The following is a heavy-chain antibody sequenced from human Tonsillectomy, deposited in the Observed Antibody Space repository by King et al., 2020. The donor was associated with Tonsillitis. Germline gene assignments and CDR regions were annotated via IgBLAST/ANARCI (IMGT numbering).Heavy chain of an antibody. CDR1: GASISSGTYH. CDR2: MYYGGST. CDR3: ARPYTSWSYFNQAGNDAFDV. Sequence: VQLQESGPGLVKPSETLSLTYTVSGASISSGTYHWVWIRQPPGKGLEWIGTMYYGGSTFYNPSLKSRVTISVDTSKNQFSLKLISVTAADTAVYYCARPYTSWSYFNQAGNDAFDVWGQGTMVTVSS. D-gene: IGHD6-6*01. J-gene: IGHJ3*01. V-gene: IGHV4-39*01.